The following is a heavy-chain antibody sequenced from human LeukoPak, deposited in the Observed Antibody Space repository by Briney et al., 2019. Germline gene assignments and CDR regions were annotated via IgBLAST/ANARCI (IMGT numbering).Heavy chain of an antibody. D-gene: IGHD6-13*01. CDR1: GGSISSSSYY. CDR3: AGALEKFGYSSSWYNWFDP. V-gene: IGHV4-39*01. J-gene: IGHJ5*02. CDR2: IYYSGST. Sequence: SETLSLTCTVSGGSISSSSYYWGWIRQPPGKGLEWIGSIYYSGSTYYNPSLKSRVTISVDTSKNQFSLKLSSVTAADTAVYYCAGALEKFGYSSSWYNWFDPWGQGTLVTVSS.